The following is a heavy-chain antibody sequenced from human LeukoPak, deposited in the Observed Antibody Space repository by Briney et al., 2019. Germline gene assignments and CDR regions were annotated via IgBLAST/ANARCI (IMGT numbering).Heavy chain of an antibody. CDR3: AIDSSGWYPHRGYFDY. Sequence: SETLSLTCAVYGGSFSGYYWSWIRQPPGKGLEWIGEINHSGSTNYNPSLKSRVTISVDTSKNQFSLKLSSVTAADTAVYCCAIDSSGWYPHRGYFDYWGQGTLATVSS. V-gene: IGHV4-34*01. CDR1: GGSFSGYY. CDR2: INHSGST. J-gene: IGHJ4*02. D-gene: IGHD6-19*01.